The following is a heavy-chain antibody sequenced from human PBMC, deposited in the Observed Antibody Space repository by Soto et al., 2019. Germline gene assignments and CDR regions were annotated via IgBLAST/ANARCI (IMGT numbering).Heavy chain of an antibody. J-gene: IGHJ3*02. CDR1: GFTFSNYW. V-gene: IGHV3-74*01. Sequence: GGSLRLSCAASGFTFSNYWMHWVRQAPGKGLVWVSLIRGDGINTKYADSVKGRFTISRDNAKNTLFLQMNSLTAEDTAVYYCATSYGPFDIWGQGTLVTVSS. CDR2: IRGDGINT. CDR3: ATSYGPFDI. D-gene: IGHD2-21*01.